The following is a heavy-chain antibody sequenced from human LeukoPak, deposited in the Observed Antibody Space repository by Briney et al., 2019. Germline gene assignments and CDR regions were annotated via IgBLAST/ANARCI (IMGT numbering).Heavy chain of an antibody. V-gene: IGHV4-34*01. CDR2: INHSGST. Sequence: SETLSLTCAVYGGSFSGYYWSWIRQPPGKGLEWIGEINHSGSTNYNPSLKSRVTISVDTSKNQFSLKLSSVTGADTAVYYCASGVTTGVYYFDYWGQGTLVTVSS. CDR3: ASGVTTGVYYFDY. D-gene: IGHD4-23*01. CDR1: GGSFSGYY. J-gene: IGHJ4*02.